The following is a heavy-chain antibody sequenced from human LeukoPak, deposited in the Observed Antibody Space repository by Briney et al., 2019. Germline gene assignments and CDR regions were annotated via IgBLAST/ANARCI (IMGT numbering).Heavy chain of an antibody. D-gene: IGHD2-21*02. CDR1: GFTFSSYA. V-gene: IGHV3-23*01. Sequence: GGSLRLSCAASGFTFSSYAMSWARQAPGKGLEWVSAISGSGGSTYYADSVKGRFTISRDNSKNTLYLQMNSLRAEDTAVYYCAKDRRAYCGGDCYSLPYFDYWGQGTLVTVSS. J-gene: IGHJ4*02. CDR3: AKDRRAYCGGDCYSLPYFDY. CDR2: ISGSGGST.